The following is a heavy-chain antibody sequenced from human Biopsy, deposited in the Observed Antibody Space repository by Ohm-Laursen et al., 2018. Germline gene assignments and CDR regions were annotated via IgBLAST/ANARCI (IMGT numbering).Heavy chain of an antibody. V-gene: IGHV4-59*01. CDR2: IYYSGST. CDR1: GGSISSDY. Sequence: TLSLTCTVSGGSISSDYWSWIRQTPGKGLEWIGYIYYSGSTNYNPSLKSQVTISVDTSKNQFSLRLNSVTAADTAVYYCARATNSTGWPYYYFYGVDVWGQGTTVTVSS. D-gene: IGHD2/OR15-2a*01. CDR3: ARATNSTGWPYYYFYGVDV. J-gene: IGHJ6*02.